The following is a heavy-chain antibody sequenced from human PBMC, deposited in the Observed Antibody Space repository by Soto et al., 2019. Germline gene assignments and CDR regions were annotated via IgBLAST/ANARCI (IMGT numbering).Heavy chain of an antibody. CDR3: ARGGGPFINSVTNPFDY. V-gene: IGHV3-53*04. J-gene: IGHJ4*02. CDR2: IYSDGST. CDR1: GFTFSSYS. Sequence: GGSLRLSCAGSGFTFSSYSMNWVRQAPGKGLEWVSVIYSDGSTYYVDSVKGRFTISRHNSRNTLYLQMDSLRTEDTAVYYCARGGGPFINSVTNPFDYWGQGTLVTVSS. D-gene: IGHD4-17*01.